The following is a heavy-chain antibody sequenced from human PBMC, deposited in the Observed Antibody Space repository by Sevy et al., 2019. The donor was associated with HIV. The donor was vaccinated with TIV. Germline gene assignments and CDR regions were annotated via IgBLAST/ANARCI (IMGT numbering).Heavy chain of an antibody. D-gene: IGHD3-10*01. CDR3: ARLFYGSADY. Sequence: GGSLRLSCVVSGITFSTSGMHWVRQAPGKGLEWLATINLDGSETFYVDSVKGRFTISRHNPRKSVYLQMTSLSAEDTAVYYCARLFYGSADYWGQGTLVTVSS. CDR1: GITFSTSG. J-gene: IGHJ4*02. CDR2: INLDGSET. V-gene: IGHV3-7*01.